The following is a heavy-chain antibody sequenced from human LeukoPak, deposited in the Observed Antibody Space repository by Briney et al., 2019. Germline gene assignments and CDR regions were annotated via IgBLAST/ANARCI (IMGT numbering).Heavy chain of an antibody. CDR1: GYTFTSYG. D-gene: IGHD3-16*01. CDR3: ARMGKIGGSIDY. Sequence: GASVKVSCKASGYTFTSYGISWVRQAPGQGLEWMGWISAYNGNTNYAQKLQGGVTITADESTSTAYMELRSLRSDDTAVYYCARMGKIGGSIDYWGQGTLVTVSS. V-gene: IGHV1-18*01. CDR2: ISAYNGNT. J-gene: IGHJ4*02.